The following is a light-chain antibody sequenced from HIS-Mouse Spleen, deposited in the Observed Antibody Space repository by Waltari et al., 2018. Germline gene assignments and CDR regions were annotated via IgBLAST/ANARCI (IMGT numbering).Light chain of an antibody. CDR1: SSDVGGYNY. CDR2: DVS. Sequence: QSALTQPASVSGSPGQSITISCTGTSSDVGGYNYVPWYQQHPGKAPKLMIYDVSNRPSGVSNRFSGSNSGNTASLTISGLQAEYEADYYCSSYTSSSFGGGTKLTVL. J-gene: IGLJ2*01. CDR3: SSYTSSS. V-gene: IGLV2-14*03.